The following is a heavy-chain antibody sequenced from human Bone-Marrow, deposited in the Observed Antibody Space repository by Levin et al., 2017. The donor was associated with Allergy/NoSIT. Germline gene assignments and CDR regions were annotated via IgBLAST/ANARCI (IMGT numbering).Heavy chain of an antibody. Sequence: GGSLRLSCAASGFTLSSYSMHWVRQAPGKGLEWVSSISRTGSNIYYADSVKGRFTISRDNAEKSLYLQMNSLRDEDTGMYYCTRVRWEHVGIDKWGQGTLVIVSS. V-gene: IGHV3-21*01. CDR1: GFTLSSYS. CDR3: TRVRWEHVGIDK. J-gene: IGHJ4*02. CDR2: ISRTGSNI. D-gene: IGHD1-26*01.